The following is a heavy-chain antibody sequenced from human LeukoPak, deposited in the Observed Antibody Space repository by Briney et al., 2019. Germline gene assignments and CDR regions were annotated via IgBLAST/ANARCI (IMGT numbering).Heavy chain of an antibody. CDR1: GGTFSSHT. V-gene: IGHV1-69*02. CDR3: ARTRDYGNWYFDL. CDR2: IIPILGIA. Sequence: SVKVSCKASGGTFSSHTISWVRQAPGQGLEWMGRIIPILGIANYAQKFQGRVTITADKSTSTAYMELSSLRSEDTAVYYCARTRDYGNWYFDLWGRGTLVTVSS. D-gene: IGHD4-17*01. J-gene: IGHJ2*01.